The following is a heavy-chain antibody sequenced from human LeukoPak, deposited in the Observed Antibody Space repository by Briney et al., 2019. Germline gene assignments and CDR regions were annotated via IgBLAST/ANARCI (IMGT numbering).Heavy chain of an antibody. Sequence: GGSLRLSCAASGFTFSASSMHWVRHAPGKGLEWVELISNDGSNESFADSVKGRFTISRDNSKNTLYLQMNSLRADDTAVYYCARDHQVSYFDYWGQGTLVTVSS. J-gene: IGHJ4*02. D-gene: IGHD6-6*01. CDR3: ARDHQVSYFDY. V-gene: IGHV3-30*04. CDR2: ISNDGSNE. CDR1: GFTFSASS.